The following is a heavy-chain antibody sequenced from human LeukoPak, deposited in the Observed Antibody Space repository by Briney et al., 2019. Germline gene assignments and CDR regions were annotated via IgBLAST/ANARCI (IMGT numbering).Heavy chain of an antibody. Sequence: SETLSLTCTVSGGSISSYYWSWIRQPPGKGLEWIGYIYYSGSTNYNPSLKSRVTISVDTSKNQFSLKLSSVTAADTAVYYCARLPQFLKDTAMGYWGQGTLVTVSS. D-gene: IGHD5-18*01. J-gene: IGHJ4*02. CDR3: ARLPQFLKDTAMGY. V-gene: IGHV4-59*08. CDR2: IYYSGST. CDR1: GGSISSYY.